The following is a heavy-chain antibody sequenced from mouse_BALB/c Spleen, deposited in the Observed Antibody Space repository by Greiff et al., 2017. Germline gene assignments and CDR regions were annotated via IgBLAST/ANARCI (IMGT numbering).Heavy chain of an antibody. CDR3: ARGGYYGSSYWDFDV. CDR1: GFTFSSYA. D-gene: IGHD1-1*01. J-gene: IGHJ1*01. CDR2: ISSGGST. Sequence: EVQVVESGGGLVKPGGSLKLSCAASGFTFSSYAMSWVRQTPEKRLEWVASISSGGSTYYPDSVKGRFTISRDNARNILYLQMSSLRSEDTAMYYCARGGYYGSSYWDFDVWGAGTTVTVSS. V-gene: IGHV5-6-5*01.